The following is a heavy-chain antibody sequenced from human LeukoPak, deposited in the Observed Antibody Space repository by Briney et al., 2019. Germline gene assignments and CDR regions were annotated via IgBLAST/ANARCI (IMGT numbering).Heavy chain of an antibody. CDR2: IYYTGST. J-gene: IGHJ3*02. CDR1: GASLSGYY. D-gene: IGHD2-2*01. CDR3: ARPSIPSAAASALDI. V-gene: IGHV4-59*08. Sequence: SETLSLTCAVYGASLSGYYWSWIRHPPGKGLEWIGYIYYTGSTNYNPSLKSRATMSVDTSKSQVSLKMTSVTVADTAVYYCARPSIPSAAASALDIWGQGTMVTVSS.